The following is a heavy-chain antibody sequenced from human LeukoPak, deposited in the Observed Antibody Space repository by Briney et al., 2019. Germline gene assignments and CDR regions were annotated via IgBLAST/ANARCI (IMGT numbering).Heavy chain of an antibody. J-gene: IGHJ4*02. CDR2: ISGSGGST. D-gene: IGHD3-22*01. CDR1: GFTFSSYA. CDR3: AKDGTQNPQYYYDSSGYSGLDY. Sequence: PGGSLRLSCAASGFTFSSYAMSWVRQAPGKGLEWVSAISGSGGSTYYADSVKGRFTISRDNSKNTLYLQMNSLRAEDTAVYYCAKDGTQNPQYYYDSSGYSGLDYWGQGTLVTVSS. V-gene: IGHV3-23*01.